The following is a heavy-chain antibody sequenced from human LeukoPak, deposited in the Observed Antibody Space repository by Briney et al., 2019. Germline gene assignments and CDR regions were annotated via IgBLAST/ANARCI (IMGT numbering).Heavy chain of an antibody. CDR1: GGTFSSYA. V-gene: IGHV1-18*01. CDR3: ARDRIAAAGDDFDY. J-gene: IGHJ4*02. D-gene: IGHD6-13*01. CDR2: ISAYNGNT. Sequence: ASVKVSCKASGGTFSSYAISWVRQAPGQGPEWMGWISAYNGNTNYAQKLQGRVTMTTDTSTSTAYMELRSLGSDDTAVYYCARDRIAAAGDDFDYWGQGTLVTVSS.